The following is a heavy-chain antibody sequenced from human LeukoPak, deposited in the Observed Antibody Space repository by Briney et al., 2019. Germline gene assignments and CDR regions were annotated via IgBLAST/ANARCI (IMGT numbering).Heavy chain of an antibody. J-gene: IGHJ4*02. CDR1: GFTFISYW. CDR2: IKQDGSEK. CDR3: ARDKDFWSGYLLAD. V-gene: IGHV3-7*01. Sequence: QPGGSLRLSCAASGFTFISYWMSWVRQAPGKGLEWVANIKQDGSEKYYVDSVKGRFAISRDNAKNSLYLQMNSLRAEDTAVYYCARDKDFWSGYLLADWGQGTLVTVSS. D-gene: IGHD3-3*01.